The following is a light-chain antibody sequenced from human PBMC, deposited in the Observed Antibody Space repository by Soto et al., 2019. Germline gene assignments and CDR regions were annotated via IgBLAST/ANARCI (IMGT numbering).Light chain of an antibody. J-gene: IGKJ5*01. CDR1: QSISDT. V-gene: IGKV3-15*01. CDR3: QQYNSWRSIS. CDR2: SAS. Sequence: EIVMTQSPATLSVSPGERATRYCRASQSISDTLAWYQQKPGQAPRLLIYSASRRATGFPGRFSGSGSGTDFTLTISSLQSEDLAVYYCQQYNSWRSISFGQGTRLEIK.